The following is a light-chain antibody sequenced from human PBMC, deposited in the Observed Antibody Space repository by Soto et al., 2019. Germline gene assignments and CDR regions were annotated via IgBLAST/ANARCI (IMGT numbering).Light chain of an antibody. J-gene: IGKJ4*01. V-gene: IGKV3-20*01. Sequence: EIVLTQSPGTLSLAPGERATLSCRASQTVNSNYLAWYQQRAGQAPRLLIYGASTRAADIPDRFSGSGSGTDFTLTISRLEPEDFALYYCQQYDRSPLITFGGGTKVEIK. CDR1: QTVNSNY. CDR2: GAS. CDR3: QQYDRSPLIT.